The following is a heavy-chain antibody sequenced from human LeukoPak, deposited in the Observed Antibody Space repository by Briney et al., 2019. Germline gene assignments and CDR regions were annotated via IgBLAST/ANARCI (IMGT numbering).Heavy chain of an antibody. V-gene: IGHV3-23*01. CDR2: ISGSGGST. D-gene: IGHD3-16*01. Sequence: GGSLRLSCAASGFTFSSYAMSWVRQAPGKGLEWVSAISGSGGSTYYADSVKGRFTISRDNSKNTLYLQMNSLRAEDTAVYYCASYQSRTRYDYMPPDAFDIWGQGTMVTVSS. CDR1: GFTFSSYA. J-gene: IGHJ3*02. CDR3: ASYQSRTRYDYMPPDAFDI.